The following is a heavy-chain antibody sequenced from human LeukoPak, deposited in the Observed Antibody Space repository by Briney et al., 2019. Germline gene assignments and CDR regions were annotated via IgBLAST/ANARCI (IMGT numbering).Heavy chain of an antibody. Sequence: SETLSLTCALYGGSFSDYYWSWIRQPPGKGLEWIGEINHSGSTNYNPSLKSRVTISVDTSKNQFSLKLSSATAADTAVYYCARRITVVYYFDYWGQGTPVTVSS. CDR3: ARRITVVYYFDY. CDR2: INHSGST. J-gene: IGHJ4*02. CDR1: GGSFSDYY. D-gene: IGHD2-8*02. V-gene: IGHV4-34*01.